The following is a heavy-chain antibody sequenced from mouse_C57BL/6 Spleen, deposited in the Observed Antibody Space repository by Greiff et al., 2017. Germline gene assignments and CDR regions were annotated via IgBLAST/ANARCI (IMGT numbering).Heavy chain of an antibody. D-gene: IGHD1-1*01. CDR3: ARSYYASSYYFDY. Sequence: VQLQESGAELVRPGTSVKMSCKASGYTFTNYWIGWAKQRPGHGLEWIGDIYPGGGYTNYNEKFKGKATLTADKSSSTAYMQFSSLTSEDSAIYYCARSYYASSYYFDYWGQGTTLTVSS. CDR2: IYPGGGYT. CDR1: GYTFTNYW. V-gene: IGHV1-63*01. J-gene: IGHJ2*01.